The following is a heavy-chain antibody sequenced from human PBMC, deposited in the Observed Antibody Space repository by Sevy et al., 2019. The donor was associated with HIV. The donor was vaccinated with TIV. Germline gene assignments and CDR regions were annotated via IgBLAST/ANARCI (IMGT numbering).Heavy chain of an antibody. CDR2: IIPSSGDT. Sequence: ASVKVSCKASGYMFTGYYIHWVRQAPGRGLEWMGWIIPSSGDTNSGQRFLGRVTMTRDTSINIAYMELNSLTSDDTAVYYCTRSVYGSGTYLNDYWGQGTLVTVSS. CDR1: GYMFTGYY. CDR3: TRSVYGSGTYLNDY. V-gene: IGHV1-2*02. D-gene: IGHD3-10*01. J-gene: IGHJ4*02.